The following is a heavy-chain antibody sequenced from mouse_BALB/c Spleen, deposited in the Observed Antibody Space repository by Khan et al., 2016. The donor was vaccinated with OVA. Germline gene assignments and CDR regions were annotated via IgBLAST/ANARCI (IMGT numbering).Heavy chain of an antibody. J-gene: IGHJ4*01. CDR3: ARSEGFYAMDY. V-gene: IGHV5-17*02. Sequence: EVELVESGGGLVQPGGSRKLSCAASGFTFSSFGMHWVRQAPEKGLEWVAFISSGSSTIYYADTVKGRFTISRDDPKNTLFLQMTSLRSEDTAVDYCARSEGFYAMDYWGQGTSVTVSS. CDR2: ISSGSSTI. CDR1: GFTFSSFG.